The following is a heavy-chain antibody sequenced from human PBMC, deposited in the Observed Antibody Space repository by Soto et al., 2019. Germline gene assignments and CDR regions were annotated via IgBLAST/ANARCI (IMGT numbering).Heavy chain of an antibody. J-gene: IGHJ3*02. CDR1: GHTLTELS. V-gene: IGHV1-24*01. CDR3: ATPGHIVVVTSWDAFDI. Sequence: QVQLVQSGAEVKKPGASVKVSCKVSGHTLTELSMHWVRQAPGKGLEWMGGFDPEDGETIYAQKFQGRVTMTQDTSTDTAYMDLSRLRSEDTAIYYCATPGHIVVVTSWDAFDIWGQGTLVTVSS. D-gene: IGHD2-21*02. CDR2: FDPEDGET.